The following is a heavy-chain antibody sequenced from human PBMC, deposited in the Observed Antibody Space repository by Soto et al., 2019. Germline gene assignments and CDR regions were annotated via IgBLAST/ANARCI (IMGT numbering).Heavy chain of an antibody. J-gene: IGHJ6*02. CDR2: ISSSSSYI. Sequence: GGSLRLSCAASGFTFSSYSMNWVRQAPGKGLEWVSSISSSSSYIYYADSVKGRFTISRDNAKNSLYLQMNSLRAEDTAVYYCARDRSVVVVAATEFEGPDNELVKFYYYYGMDVWGQGSTVTVSS. CDR1: GFTFSSYS. CDR3: ARDRSVVVVAATEFEGPDNELVKFYYYYGMDV. D-gene: IGHD2-15*01. V-gene: IGHV3-21*01.